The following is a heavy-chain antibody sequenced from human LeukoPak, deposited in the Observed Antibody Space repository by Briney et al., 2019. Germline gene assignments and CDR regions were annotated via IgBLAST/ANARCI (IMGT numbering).Heavy chain of an antibody. CDR3: AKVSRDILTGSGGNFDY. V-gene: IGHV3-30*02. CDR2: IRYDGSNK. Sequence: PGGSLRLSCAASGFTFSSYGMHWVRQAPGKGLEWVAFIRYDGSNKYYADSVKGRFTISRDNSKNTLYLQMNSLRAEDTAVYYCAKVSRDILTGSGGNFDYWGQGTLVTVSS. CDR1: GFTFSSYG. J-gene: IGHJ4*02. D-gene: IGHD3-9*01.